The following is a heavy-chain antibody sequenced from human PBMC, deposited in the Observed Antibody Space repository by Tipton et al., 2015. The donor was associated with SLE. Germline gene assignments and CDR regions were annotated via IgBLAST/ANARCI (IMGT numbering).Heavy chain of an antibody. D-gene: IGHD6-6*01. V-gene: IGHV4-34*01. CDR2: INHSGST. Sequence: TLSLTCAVSGGSISSGGYYWSWIRQPPGKGLEWIGEINHSGSTNYNPSLKSRVTISVDTSKNQFSLKLSSVTAADTAVYYCARDGTLDGYSSSSAFDYWGQGTLVTVSS. CDR1: GGSISSGGYY. J-gene: IGHJ4*02. CDR3: ARDGTLDGYSSSSAFDY.